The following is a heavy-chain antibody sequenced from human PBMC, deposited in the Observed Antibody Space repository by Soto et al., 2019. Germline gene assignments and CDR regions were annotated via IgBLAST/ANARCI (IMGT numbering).Heavy chain of an antibody. V-gene: IGHV3-30*18. Sequence: LRLSCAASGFTFSSYGMHWVRQAPGKGLEWVAVISYDGSNKYYADSVKGRFTISRDNSKNTLYLQMNSLRAEDTAVYYCAKAPAKPYGMDVWGQGTTVTVSS. CDR1: GFTFSSYG. CDR3: AKAPAKPYGMDV. CDR2: ISYDGSNK. J-gene: IGHJ6*02.